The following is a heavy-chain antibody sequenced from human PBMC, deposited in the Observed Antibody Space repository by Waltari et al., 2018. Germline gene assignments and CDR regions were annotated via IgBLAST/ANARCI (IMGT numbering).Heavy chain of an antibody. CDR1: GGTFSSYT. CDR2: IIPILGIA. CDR3: VKVVVTAIRGDAFDI. V-gene: IGHV1-69*02. J-gene: IGHJ3*02. Sequence: QVQLVQSGAEVKKPGSSVKVSCKASGGTFSSYTISWVRPAPGQGLEWMGRIIPILGIANYAQKFQGRVTITADKSTSTAYMELSSLRSEDTAVYYCVKVVVTAIRGDAFDIWGQGTMVTVSS. D-gene: IGHD2-21*02.